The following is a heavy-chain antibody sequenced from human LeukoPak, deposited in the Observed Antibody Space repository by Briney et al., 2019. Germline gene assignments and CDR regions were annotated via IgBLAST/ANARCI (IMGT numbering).Heavy chain of an antibody. CDR1: GFTFSSFA. D-gene: IGHD3-16*01. Sequence: PGGSLRLSCTASGFTFSSFAMTWVRQAPGKGLEWVSTVYGGGNDATYAHSVKGRFTISRDNSQNTLYLQLNGLRAGDTAIYYCAKLRGMQHGNYNMDVWGQGTTVTVPS. V-gene: IGHV3-23*01. CDR2: VYGGGNDA. CDR3: AKLRGMQHGNYNMDV. J-gene: IGHJ6*02.